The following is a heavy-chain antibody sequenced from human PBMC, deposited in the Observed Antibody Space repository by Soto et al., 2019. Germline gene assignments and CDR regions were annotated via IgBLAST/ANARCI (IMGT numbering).Heavy chain of an antibody. CDR1: GGSISTYY. CDR2: IYYSGST. J-gene: IGHJ6*02. D-gene: IGHD1-26*01. Sequence: SEALSLIATVSGGSISTYYWSWIRQPPGQGLEWIGYIYYSGSTNYNPYLKSRVTISVDTSKNQFSLKLSSVTAADTGVYYCAAALGACSYYYYGMDVWGQGTTATVSS. V-gene: IGHV4-59*01. CDR3: AAALGACSYYYYGMDV.